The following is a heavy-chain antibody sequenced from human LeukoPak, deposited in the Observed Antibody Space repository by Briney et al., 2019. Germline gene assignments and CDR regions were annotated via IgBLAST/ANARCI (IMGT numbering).Heavy chain of an antibody. CDR3: ARGSSSSNYYYYYMDV. D-gene: IGHD6-6*01. Sequence: ASVKVSCKASGYTFTSYYMHWVRQAPGQGLEWMGRINPNSGGTNYAQKFQGRVTMTRDTSISTAYMELSRLRSDDTAVYYCARGSSSSNYYYYYMDVWGKGTTVTVSS. V-gene: IGHV1-2*06. CDR2: INPNSGGT. J-gene: IGHJ6*03. CDR1: GYTFTSYY.